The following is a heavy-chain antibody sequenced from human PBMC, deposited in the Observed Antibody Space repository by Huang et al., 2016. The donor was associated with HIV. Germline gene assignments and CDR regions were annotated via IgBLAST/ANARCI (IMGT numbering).Heavy chain of an antibody. J-gene: IGHJ6*03. CDR1: GGSIRSSDYH. V-gene: IGHV4-39*01. CDR2: ICYKGST. D-gene: IGHD3-10*01. Sequence: QLLLQESGPGLVKPSEALALTCAVSGGSIRSSDYHWGWIRQPPGKGLEWIGSICYKGSTHCSPSLKSRVTIAVDTSKNLFFLNLTSMTAADTAVYYCARHREGPVAYYSGWGSHLNYMDVWGRGRTVVVSS. CDR3: ARHREGPVAYYSGWGSHLNYMDV.